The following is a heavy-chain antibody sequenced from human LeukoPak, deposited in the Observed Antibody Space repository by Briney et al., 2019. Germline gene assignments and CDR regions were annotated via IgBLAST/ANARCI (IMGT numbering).Heavy chain of an antibody. V-gene: IGHV3-21*01. CDR3: ARVSGYYYYMDV. J-gene: IGHJ6*03. CDR1: GFTFSSYS. D-gene: IGHD2/OR15-2a*01. Sequence: PGGSLRLSYAASGFTFSSYSMNWVRQAPGKGLEWVSSISSSSSYIYYADSVKGRFTISRDNAKNSLYLQMNSLRAEDTAVYYCARVSGYYYYMDVWGKGTTVTVSS. CDR2: ISSSSSYI.